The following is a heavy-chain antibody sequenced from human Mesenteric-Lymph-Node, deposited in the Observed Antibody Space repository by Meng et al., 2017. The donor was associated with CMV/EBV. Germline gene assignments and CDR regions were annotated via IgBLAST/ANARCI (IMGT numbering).Heavy chain of an antibody. CDR2: FYTNGDT. Sequence: GGSLRLSCAASGFTFSNYAMSWVRQAPGKGLEWVSVFYTNGDTYYADSVKGRFTISRDNSKNALYLQMNSLRAEDTAVYYCARGGRGSGTHWRHFDYWGRGTLVTVSS. CDR3: ARGGRGSGTHWRHFDY. CDR1: GFTFSNYA. V-gene: IGHV3-66*02. J-gene: IGHJ4*02. D-gene: IGHD1-1*01.